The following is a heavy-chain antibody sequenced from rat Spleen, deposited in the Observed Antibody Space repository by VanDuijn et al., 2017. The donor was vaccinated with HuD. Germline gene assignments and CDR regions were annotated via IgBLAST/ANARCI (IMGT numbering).Heavy chain of an antibody. CDR2: ISYDGSST. Sequence: EVQLVESGGGLVQPGRSLKLSCAASGFTFSNYGMAWVRQAPTKGLEWVATISYDGSSTYYRDSVKGRFSISRDNAKSTLYLQMDSLRSEDTATYYCARRDDPFDYWGQGVMVTVSS. J-gene: IGHJ2*01. V-gene: IGHV5-29*01. CDR3: ARRDDPFDY. CDR1: GFTFSNYG.